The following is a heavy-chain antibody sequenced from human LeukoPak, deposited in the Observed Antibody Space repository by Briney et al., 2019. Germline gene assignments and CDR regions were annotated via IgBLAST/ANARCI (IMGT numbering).Heavy chain of an antibody. V-gene: IGHV3-64D*06. CDR1: GFTFSKNA. CDR2: ITNNGGTT. CDR3: VKAYNWNVYSSGDY. D-gene: IGHD1-1*01. J-gene: IGHJ4*02. Sequence: GESLKISCSASGFTFSKNAMHWVRQAPGKGLEYVSAITNNGGTTYYADSVKGRFTISRDNSKNTLFLQMSSLRAEDTAVYYCVKAYNWNVYSSGDYWGQGTLVTVSS.